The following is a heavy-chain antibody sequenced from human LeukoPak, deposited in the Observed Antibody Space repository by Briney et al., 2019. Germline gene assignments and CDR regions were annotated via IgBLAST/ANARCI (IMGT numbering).Heavy chain of an antibody. CDR1: GFTVSSNY. CDR2: IYSGGST. CDR3: ARLLIAAALDY. Sequence: GGSLRLSCAASGFTVSSNYMSWVRQAPGKGLEWVSVIYSGGSTYYADSVKGRFTISRDNSKNTLYFQMNSLRAEDTAVYYCARLLIAAALDYWGQGTLVTVSS. V-gene: IGHV3-53*01. J-gene: IGHJ4*02. D-gene: IGHD6-13*01.